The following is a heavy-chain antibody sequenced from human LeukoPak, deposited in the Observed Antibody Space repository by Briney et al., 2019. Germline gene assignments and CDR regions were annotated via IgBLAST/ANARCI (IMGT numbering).Heavy chain of an antibody. D-gene: IGHD1-1*01. CDR3: ARCISTPGVPVDWFDP. CDR1: GGSFYAYY. Sequence: SETLSLTCAVYGGSFYAYYWSWIRQPPGKNLEWIGRIHHSGSTNYNPSLRSRVTISVDTSKNQFTLNLSSVTAADTAMYYCARCISTPGVPVDWFDPWGQGTLVTVS. CDR2: IHHSGST. V-gene: IGHV4-34*01. J-gene: IGHJ5*02.